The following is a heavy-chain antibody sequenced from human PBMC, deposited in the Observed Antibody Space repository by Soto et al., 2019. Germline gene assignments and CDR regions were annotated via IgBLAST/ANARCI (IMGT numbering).Heavy chain of an antibody. D-gene: IGHD6-19*01. CDR3: ATGDGSGRIHY. Sequence: ASVKVSCKASGYTFTTYAITWMRQAPGQGLEWMGWVSGDNGHTNYEQKFQGRVTMTTDPCTSTAYMELRSLRSGDTAVYYCATGDGSGRIHYCGQGTRVTVSS. J-gene: IGHJ4*02. CDR1: GYTFTTYA. V-gene: IGHV1-18*04. CDR2: VSGDNGHT.